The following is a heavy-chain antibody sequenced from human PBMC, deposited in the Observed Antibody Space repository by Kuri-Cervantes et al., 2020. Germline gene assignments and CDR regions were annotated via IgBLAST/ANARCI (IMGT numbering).Heavy chain of an antibody. CDR3: ARGRPLYASGPFDP. J-gene: IGHJ5*02. Sequence: ASVKVSCKASGYTFTGYYMHWMRQAPGQGLEWMGWINPNSGGTNYAQKFQGRVTMTRDTSTSTVYMELNSLRSEDTAVYYCARGRPLYASGPFDPWGQGTLVTVSS. D-gene: IGHD3-10*01. CDR2: INPNSGGT. V-gene: IGHV1-2*02. CDR1: GYTFTGYY.